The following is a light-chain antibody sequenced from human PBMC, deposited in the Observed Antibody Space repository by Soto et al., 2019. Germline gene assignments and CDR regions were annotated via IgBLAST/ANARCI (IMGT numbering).Light chain of an antibody. CDR1: QSVSSY. Sequence: EIVLTQSPATLSWSPGERATLSCSASQSVSSYLAWYQQKPGQAPRLLIYDSSNRAAGIPARFSGSGSGTGFTLTISSLEPEDFAVYYCQQRSNWPRTFGQGTKVEIK. CDR3: QQRSNWPRT. CDR2: DSS. J-gene: IGKJ1*01. V-gene: IGKV3-11*01.